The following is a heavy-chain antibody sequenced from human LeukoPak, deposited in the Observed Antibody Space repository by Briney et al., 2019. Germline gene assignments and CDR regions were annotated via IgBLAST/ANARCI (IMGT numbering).Heavy chain of an antibody. V-gene: IGHV3-23*01. Sequence: GGSLRLSCAASGFTFVNYAMSWVRQSPGKGLEWVSGINGLGDGIYYADSVKGRFTISRDNYKNTLYLQMNSLRAEDTAVYYCAKDRPNGMDVWGQGTTVTVSS. J-gene: IGHJ6*02. CDR2: INGLGDGI. CDR3: AKDRPNGMDV. D-gene: IGHD6-6*01. CDR1: GFTFVNYA.